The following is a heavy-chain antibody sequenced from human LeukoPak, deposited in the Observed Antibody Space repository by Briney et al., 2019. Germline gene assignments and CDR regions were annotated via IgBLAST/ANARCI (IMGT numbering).Heavy chain of an antibody. J-gene: IGHJ1*01. V-gene: IGHV3-74*01. Sequence: PGGSLRLSCAASGFTFSSYWMHWVRQAPGKGLEWVARINSGGTDISYGDSVKGRFTISRDNAKNTLYLQMNSLRVEDTAVYYYARVGYYDSSNYYAYFQHWGQGTLVTVSS. D-gene: IGHD3-22*01. CDR3: ARVGYYDSSNYYAYFQH. CDR2: INSGGTDI. CDR1: GFTFSSYW.